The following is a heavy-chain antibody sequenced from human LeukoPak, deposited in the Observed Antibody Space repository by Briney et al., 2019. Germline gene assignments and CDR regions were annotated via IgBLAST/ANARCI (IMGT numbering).Heavy chain of an antibody. Sequence: ASVKVSCKASGYSFTSYAITWVRQAPGQGLEWMGWISGSNGNTNYAQKFQGRVTMTTDTSTNTAYMELRSLRSDDTAVYYCARSYSSTWYSYYYYMDVWGKGTTVTVSS. J-gene: IGHJ6*03. CDR3: ARSYSSTWYSYYYYMDV. CDR2: ISGSNGNT. D-gene: IGHD6-13*01. CDR1: GYSFTSYA. V-gene: IGHV1-18*01.